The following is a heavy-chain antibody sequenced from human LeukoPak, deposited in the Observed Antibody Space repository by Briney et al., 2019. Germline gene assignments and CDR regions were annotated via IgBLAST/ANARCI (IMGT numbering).Heavy chain of an antibody. CDR2: IKPDGTEK. J-gene: IGHJ4*02. Sequence: GGSLRLSCAASGFTFSGSWMSWVRQAPGKGLEWVANIKPDGTEKYYVDSVKGRFTISRDNAKNSLYLQMNSLRAEDTAVYYCARDRIQLWSHDYWGQGTLVTVSS. CDR3: ARDRIQLWSHDY. V-gene: IGHV3-7*04. CDR1: GFTFSGSW. D-gene: IGHD5-18*01.